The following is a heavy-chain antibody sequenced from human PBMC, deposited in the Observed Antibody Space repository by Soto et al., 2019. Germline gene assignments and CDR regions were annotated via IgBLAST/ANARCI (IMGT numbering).Heavy chain of an antibody. CDR2: INPKSGGT. CDR1: GYSFTDYH. J-gene: IGHJ6*02. D-gene: IGHD2-8*01. V-gene: IGHV1-2*04. CDR3: ARGDSTDCSNGVCSFFYNHNMDV. Sequence: ASVKVSCKASGYSFTDYHIHWVRQAPGQGLEWLGRINPKSGGTSTAQKFQGWVTMTTDTSISTASMELTRLTSDDTAIHYCARGDSTDCSNGVCSFFYNHNMDVWGQGTTVTVSS.